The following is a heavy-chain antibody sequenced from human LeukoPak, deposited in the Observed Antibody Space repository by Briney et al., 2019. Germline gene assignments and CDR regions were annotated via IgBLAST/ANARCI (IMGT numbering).Heavy chain of an antibody. D-gene: IGHD4-17*01. J-gene: IGHJ4*02. V-gene: IGHV3-33*01. Sequence: KPGGSLRLSCAASGFTFSTYGMHWVRQAPGKGLEWVAVIFYDGSNKYYADSVKGRFTISRDNSNNTLYLQMNSLRAEDTAVYYCARDTSRTTVTTYGYWGQGTLVTVSS. CDR2: IFYDGSNK. CDR3: ARDTSRTTVTTYGY. CDR1: GFTFSTYG.